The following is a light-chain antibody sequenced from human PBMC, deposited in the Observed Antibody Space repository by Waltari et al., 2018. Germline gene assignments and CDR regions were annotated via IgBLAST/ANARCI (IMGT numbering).Light chain of an antibody. V-gene: IGKV1-5*03. CDR1: QSMTNW. Sequence: DIQMTQSPSTLSASVGDRVTITCRASQSMTNWFAWYQQKPGTAPKLLIYRASNLESVVTAGFGGSGSGTEFTLTTSSLQPDDFATYYCQQYDNYWTFGQGTKVEIK. J-gene: IGKJ1*01. CDR3: QQYDNYWT. CDR2: RAS.